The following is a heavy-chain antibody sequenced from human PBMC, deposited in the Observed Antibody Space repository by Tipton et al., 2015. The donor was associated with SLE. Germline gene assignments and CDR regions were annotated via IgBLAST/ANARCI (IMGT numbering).Heavy chain of an antibody. Sequence: TLSLTCTVSGGSISSSSYYWGWIRQPPGKGLEWIGSIYYSGSTYYNPSLKSRVTISVDTPKNQFSLKLSSVTAADTAVYYCARAEEYYGSGNWFDPWGQGTLVTVSS. CDR3: ARAEEYYGSGNWFDP. V-gene: IGHV4-39*01. J-gene: IGHJ5*02. CDR1: GGSISSSSYY. D-gene: IGHD3-10*01. CDR2: IYYSGST.